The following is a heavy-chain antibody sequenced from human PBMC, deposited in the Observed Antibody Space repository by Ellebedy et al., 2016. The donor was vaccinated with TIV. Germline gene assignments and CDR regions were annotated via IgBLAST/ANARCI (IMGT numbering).Heavy chain of an antibody. CDR3: ARASEQLWSLNDAFDI. CDR2: INPSGGST. J-gene: IGHJ3*02. V-gene: IGHV1-46*04. Sequence: AASVKVSCKASGYTFTSYYMHWVRQAPGQGLEWMGIINPSGGSTSYAQKLQGRVTMTRDTSTSTVYMELSRLRSDDTAVYYCARASEQLWSLNDAFDIWGQGTMVTVSS. D-gene: IGHD5-18*01. CDR1: GYTFTSYY.